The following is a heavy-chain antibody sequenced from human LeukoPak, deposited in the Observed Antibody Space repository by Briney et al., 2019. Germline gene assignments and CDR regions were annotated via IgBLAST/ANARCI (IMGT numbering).Heavy chain of an antibody. CDR1: GFAFSSFW. CDR2: IKQDGSEV. J-gene: IGHJ4*02. CDR3: ARNGMAVAPTPWD. D-gene: IGHD6-19*01. V-gene: IGHV3-7*05. Sequence: PGGSLRLSCAASGFAFSSFWMTWVRQAPGKGLEWVANIKQDGSEVYYVASVTGRFIVSRDNAKKSLYLQMKSLRAEDTAVYYCARNGMAVAPTPWDWGQGTRVSVSS.